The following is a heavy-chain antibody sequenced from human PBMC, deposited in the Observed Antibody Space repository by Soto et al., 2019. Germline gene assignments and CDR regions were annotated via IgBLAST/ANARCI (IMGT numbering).Heavy chain of an antibody. J-gene: IGHJ6*02. CDR1: GFTFSSYG. Sequence: QVQLVESGGGVVQPGRSLRLSCAASGFTFSSYGMHWVRQAPGKGLEWVAVISYDGSNKYYADSVKGRFTISRDNSKNXLXLXXNSLRAEDTAVYYCAKDLRYYGSGSYRYYYYGMDVWGQGTTVTVSS. D-gene: IGHD3-10*01. CDR2: ISYDGSNK. CDR3: AKDLRYYGSGSYRYYYYGMDV. V-gene: IGHV3-30*18.